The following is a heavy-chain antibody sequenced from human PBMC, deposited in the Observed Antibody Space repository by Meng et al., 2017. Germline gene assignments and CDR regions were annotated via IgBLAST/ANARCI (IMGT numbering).Heavy chain of an antibody. D-gene: IGHD1-26*01. Sequence: QIQLHQSGPGLVKPSQTLSLSCAISGDSVSSNSAAWNWIRQSPSRGLEWLGRAYYRSKWYHDYAESVKSRISIDPDTSKNQFSLQLRSVTPEDSAVYYCARGSYSFDSWGQRTLVTVSS. V-gene: IGHV6-1*01. CDR2: AYYRSKWYH. CDR1: GDSVSSNSAA. CDR3: ARGSYSFDS. J-gene: IGHJ4*02.